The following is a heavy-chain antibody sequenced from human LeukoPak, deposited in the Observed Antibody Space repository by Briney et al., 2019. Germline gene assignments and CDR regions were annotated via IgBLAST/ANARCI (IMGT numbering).Heavy chain of an antibody. CDR2: INPNSGGT. CDR3: ARDLFMEGYFDY. Sequence: ASVKVSCKASGYTFTSYGIIWVRQAPGQGLEWMGWINPNSGGTNYAQKFQGRVTMTRDTSISTAYMELSRLRSDDTAVYYCARDLFMEGYFDYWGQGTLVTVSS. D-gene: IGHD1-1*01. J-gene: IGHJ4*02. V-gene: IGHV1-2*02. CDR1: GYTFTSYG.